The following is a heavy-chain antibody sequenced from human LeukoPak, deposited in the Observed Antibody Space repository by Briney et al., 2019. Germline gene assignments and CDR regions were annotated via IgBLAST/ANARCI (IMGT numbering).Heavy chain of an antibody. D-gene: IGHD3-3*01. Sequence: GGSLRLSCAASGFTFSKFPMGWVRQAPGRGLEWVSAISASGDVTFYADSVKGRFTISRDNSKNTLYLQMNSLRAEDTAVYYCAKWPTIFGVVISPHDAFDIWGQGTMVTVSS. CDR3: AKWPTIFGVVISPHDAFDI. CDR1: GFTFSKFP. CDR2: ISASGDVT. J-gene: IGHJ3*02. V-gene: IGHV3-23*01.